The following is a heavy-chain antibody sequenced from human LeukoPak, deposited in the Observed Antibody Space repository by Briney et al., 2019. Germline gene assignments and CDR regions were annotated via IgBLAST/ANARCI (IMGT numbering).Heavy chain of an antibody. Sequence: ASVKVSCKASGYTFTTYGISWVRQAPGQGLEWMGWISAYSADTNYAQKLQGRVTMTTDTSTSTAYMELSSLRSEDTAAYYCATGPSITIFGVAKNWGQGTLVTVSS. CDR2: ISAYSADT. CDR3: ATGPSITIFGVAKN. J-gene: IGHJ4*02. CDR1: GYTFTTYG. D-gene: IGHD3-3*01. V-gene: IGHV1-18*01.